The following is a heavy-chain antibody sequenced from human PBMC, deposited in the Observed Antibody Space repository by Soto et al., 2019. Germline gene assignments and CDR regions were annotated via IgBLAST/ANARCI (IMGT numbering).Heavy chain of an antibody. CDR3: ARGAAAGVDYGMDV. J-gene: IGHJ6*02. Sequence: PSETLSLTCSVSGGSISTYYWSWIRQPAGKGLEWIGRIYRSGGTNFSPSLMSRVSMSVDTSKNQFSLKLSSVVAADTAVYYCARGAAAGVDYGMDVWGQGTTVTVS. V-gene: IGHV4-4*07. CDR2: IYRSGGT. CDR1: GGSISTYY. D-gene: IGHD6-13*01.